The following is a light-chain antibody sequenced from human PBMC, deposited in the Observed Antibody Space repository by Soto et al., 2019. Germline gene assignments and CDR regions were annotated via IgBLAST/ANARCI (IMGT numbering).Light chain of an antibody. J-gene: IGKJ1*01. CDR3: QQYGTSTPT. CDR1: QSVSSNF. Sequence: EIVLTQSPGTLSLSPGERATLSCKASQSVSSNFLAWYQRKPGQAPRLLIYVASYRATNIPYRFSGSGSGTDFTLTIARLEPEDFVVYYCQQYGTSTPTFGQGTKLEI. CDR2: VAS. V-gene: IGKV3-20*01.